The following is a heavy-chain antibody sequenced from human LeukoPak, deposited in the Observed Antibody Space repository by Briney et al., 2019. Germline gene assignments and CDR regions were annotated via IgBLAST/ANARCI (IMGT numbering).Heavy chain of an antibody. Sequence: SETLSLTCAVYGGSFSGYYWSWIRQPPGKGLEWIGGINHSGSTNYNPSLKSRVTISVDTSKNQFSLKLSSVTAADTAVYYCRYCSSTSCYADYWGQGTLVTVSS. CDR1: GGSFSGYY. D-gene: IGHD2-2*01. V-gene: IGHV4-34*01. CDR3: RYCSSTSCYADY. CDR2: INHSGST. J-gene: IGHJ4*02.